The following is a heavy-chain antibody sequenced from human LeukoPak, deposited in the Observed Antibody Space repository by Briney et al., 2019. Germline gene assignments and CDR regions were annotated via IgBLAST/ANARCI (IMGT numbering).Heavy chain of an antibody. D-gene: IGHD2-2*01. Sequence: PGGSLRLSCAASGFTFSSYAMHWVRQAPDKGLEWVVVISYDGSNKYYADSVKGRFTISRDNSKNTLYLQMNSLRAEDTAVYYCARARPSLTYYYYYGMDVWGQGTTVTVSS. V-gene: IGHV3-30-3*01. CDR2: ISYDGSNK. J-gene: IGHJ6*02. CDR3: ARARPSLTYYYYYGMDV. CDR1: GFTFSSYA.